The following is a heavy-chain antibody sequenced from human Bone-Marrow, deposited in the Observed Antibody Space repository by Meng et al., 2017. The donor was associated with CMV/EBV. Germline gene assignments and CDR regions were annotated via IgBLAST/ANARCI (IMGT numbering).Heavy chain of an antibody. V-gene: IGHV4-39*01. J-gene: IGHJ6*02. CDR1: GGPISSSSYY. CDR3: ARQGVLRFLEWFYGMVV. CDR2: IYYSGST. Sequence: SETLSLTCTVSGGPISSSSYYWGWIRQPPGKGLEWIGSIYYSGSTYYNPSLKSRVTISVDTSKNQFSLKLSSVTAADTAVYYCARQGVLRFLEWFYGMVVWGQGNTVSVSS. D-gene: IGHD3-3*01.